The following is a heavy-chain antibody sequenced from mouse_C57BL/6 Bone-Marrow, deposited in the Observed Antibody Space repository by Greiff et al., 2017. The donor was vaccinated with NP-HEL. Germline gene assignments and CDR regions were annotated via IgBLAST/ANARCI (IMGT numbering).Heavy chain of an antibody. J-gene: IGHJ4*01. V-gene: IGHV2-6*01. D-gene: IGHD2-12*01. CDR1: GFSLTSYG. CDR2: IWGVGST. Sequence: QVQLQQSGPGLVAPSQSLSITCTVSGFSLTSYGVDWVRQSPGKGLEWLGVIWGVGSTHYNSALKSRLSISKDNSKSQVFLKMNSLQTDDTAMYDCASVRRQGYYAMDYWGQGTSVTVSS. CDR3: ASVRRQGYYAMDY.